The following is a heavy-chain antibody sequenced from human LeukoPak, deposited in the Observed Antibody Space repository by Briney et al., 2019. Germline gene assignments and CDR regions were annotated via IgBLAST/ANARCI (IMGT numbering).Heavy chain of an antibody. CDR2: IQTDGSGT. V-gene: IGHV3-74*01. CDR3: ARDQSHALSV. CDR1: GFTFSSYW. Sequence: GGSLRLSCVASGFTFSSYWMHWVRQAPGKGLVWVSRIQTDGSGTIYADSVKGRFTISRDNAKNTLYLQMNSLRVEDTAVYYCARDQSHALSVWGQGTTVTVSS. J-gene: IGHJ6*02. D-gene: IGHD3-9*01.